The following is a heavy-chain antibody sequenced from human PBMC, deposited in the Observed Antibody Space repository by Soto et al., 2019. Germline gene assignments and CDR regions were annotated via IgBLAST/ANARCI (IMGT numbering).Heavy chain of an antibody. CDR2: TSGSGSRT. Sequence: PGGSLRLSCAASGFTFSTYAMSWVRQAPGKGLEWVSTTSGSGSRTYYADSVKGRFTISRDNSKNTLYLQMNSLRAEDTAVYYCAKEGLRTVIAGGFDPWGQGTLGTVPQ. V-gene: IGHV3-23*01. CDR3: AKEGLRTVIAGGFDP. CDR1: GFTFSTYA. D-gene: IGHD3-10*01. J-gene: IGHJ5*02.